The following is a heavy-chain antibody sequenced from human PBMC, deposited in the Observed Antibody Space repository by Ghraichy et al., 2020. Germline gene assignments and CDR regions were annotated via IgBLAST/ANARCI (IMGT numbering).Heavy chain of an antibody. Sequence: SETLSLTCTVSGGSISSYYWSWIRQPAGKGLEWIGRIYTSGSTNYNPSLKSRVTMSVDTSKNQFSLKLSSVTAADTAVYYCAGDMGLKAYNWFDPWGQGTLVTVSS. V-gene: IGHV4-4*07. CDR2: IYTSGST. J-gene: IGHJ5*02. CDR3: AGDMGLKAYNWFDP. CDR1: GGSISSYY. D-gene: IGHD3-16*01.